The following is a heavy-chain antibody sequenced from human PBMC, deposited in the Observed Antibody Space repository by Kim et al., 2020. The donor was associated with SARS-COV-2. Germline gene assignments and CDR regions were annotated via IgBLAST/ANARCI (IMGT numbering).Heavy chain of an antibody. J-gene: IGHJ5*02. CDR3: ARGPSAWRLVP. CDR2: IYFTGST. V-gene: IGHV4-59*11. D-gene: IGHD6-19*01. CDR1: AGSISSHY. Sequence: SETLSLTCSVSAGSISSHYWSWIRRPPGEGLELLGYIYFTGSTNYNPSLKSRVTISVDTSKNQFFLKVTSVTAADTAVYYCARGPSAWRLVPLGQGTLV.